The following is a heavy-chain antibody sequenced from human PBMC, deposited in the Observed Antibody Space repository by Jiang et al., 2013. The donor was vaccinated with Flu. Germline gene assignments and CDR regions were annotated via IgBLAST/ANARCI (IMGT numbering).Heavy chain of an antibody. J-gene: IGHJ4*02. CDR1: GYTFTEYY. CDR2: RPSGGRT. D-gene: IGHD6-13*01. Sequence: VSCKASGYTFTEYYLHWVRRALDRGLSGWNDRPSGGRTRFKQRFQGRVDMTKDTAKSTVFLELNGLRSEDTAMYFCARALATAGAQFIYFDSWGQGTQVTVSS. CDR3: ARALATAGAQFIYFDS. V-gene: IGHV1-46*01.